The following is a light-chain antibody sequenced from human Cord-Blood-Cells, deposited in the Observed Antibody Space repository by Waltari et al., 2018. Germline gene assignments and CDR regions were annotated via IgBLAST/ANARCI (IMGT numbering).Light chain of an antibody. J-gene: IGKJ4*01. CDR2: AAS. Sequence: DIQMTQSPSALSASVGDRVTITCRVRQGISNYLDWFQQKTGKAPKPLIYAASSLQSRVPSKYSGSGSGTDFTLTINRLQPEDFATYCCQQYNSYPLTGGGGTKVEIK. CDR3: QQYNSYPLT. CDR1: QGISNY. V-gene: IGKV1-16*02.